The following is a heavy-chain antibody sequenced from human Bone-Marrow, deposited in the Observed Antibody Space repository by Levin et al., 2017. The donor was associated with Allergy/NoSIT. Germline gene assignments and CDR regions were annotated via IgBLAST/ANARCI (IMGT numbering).Heavy chain of an antibody. CDR2: IRSDDTT. Sequence: GGSLRLSCAVSGFNFHAYGMTWVRQAPGQGLEWVSTIRSDDTTYYRDSVTGRFVVSRDSSEDTLYLQMHRLRAEDTAVYYCATFDYSSYGYYFDYWGQGTLVTVSS. D-gene: IGHD4-11*01. CDR3: ATFDYSSYGYYFDY. CDR1: GFNFHAYG. V-gene: IGHV3-23*01. J-gene: IGHJ4*02.